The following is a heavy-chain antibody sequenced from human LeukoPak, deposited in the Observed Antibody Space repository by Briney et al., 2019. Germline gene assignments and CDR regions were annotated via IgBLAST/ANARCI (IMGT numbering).Heavy chain of an antibody. CDR1: GLTVSTNF. Sequence: GGSLRLSYAASGLTVSTNFMNWIRPAPGNGLEWVSVMHIGGTTYYSDSVRGRFTISRDNSKNTLYLQMNSLRAEDTAVYYCARGHYVGSPYWGQGTLVTVSS. D-gene: IGHD3-10*02. CDR2: MHIGGTT. J-gene: IGHJ4*02. V-gene: IGHV3-53*01. CDR3: ARGHYVGSPY.